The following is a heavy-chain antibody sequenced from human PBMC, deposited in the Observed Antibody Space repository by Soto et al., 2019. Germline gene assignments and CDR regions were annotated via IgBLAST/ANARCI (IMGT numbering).Heavy chain of an antibody. Sequence: QVQLVQSGTEVKKPGASVKVSCKASGYTFNSYGISWVRQAPGQGLEWMAWIRASNGDTNYAQNLQGRVTVTIGTSTSTAYMELRSLRSDDTAMYYCVRDSFGHAIFEYWGQGTLVTVSS. CDR3: VRDSFGHAIFEY. V-gene: IGHV1-18*04. CDR1: GYTFNSYG. J-gene: IGHJ4*02. CDR2: IRASNGDT. D-gene: IGHD2-2*01.